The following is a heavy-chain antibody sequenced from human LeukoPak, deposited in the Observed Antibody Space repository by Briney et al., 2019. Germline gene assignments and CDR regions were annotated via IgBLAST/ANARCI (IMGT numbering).Heavy chain of an antibody. J-gene: IGHJ4*02. D-gene: IGHD3-9*01. V-gene: IGHV3-7*01. CDR3: ARGTYDILTGYCNHFDY. CDR2: IKQDGSEK. CDR1: GFTFSNYA. Sequence: GGSLRLSCAASGFTFSNYAMHWVRQAPGKGLEWVANIKQDGSEKYYVDSVKGRFTISRDNAKNSLYLQMNSLRAEDTAVYYCARGTYDILTGYCNHFDYWGQGTLVTVSS.